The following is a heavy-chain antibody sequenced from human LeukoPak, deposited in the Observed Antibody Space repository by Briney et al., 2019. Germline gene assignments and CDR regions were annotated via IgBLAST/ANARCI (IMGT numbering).Heavy chain of an antibody. D-gene: IGHD3-22*01. V-gene: IGHV3-9*01. J-gene: IGHJ6*02. CDR1: GFTFSSYA. CDR2: ISWNSGSI. CDR3: AKDTGDSSGYYDDYYYYGMDV. Sequence: HPGGSLRLSCAASGFTFSSYAMSWVRQAPGKGLEWVSGISWNSGSIGYADSVKGRFTISRDNAKNSLYLQMNSLRAEDTALYYCAKDTGDSSGYYDDYYYYGMDVWGQGTTVTVSS.